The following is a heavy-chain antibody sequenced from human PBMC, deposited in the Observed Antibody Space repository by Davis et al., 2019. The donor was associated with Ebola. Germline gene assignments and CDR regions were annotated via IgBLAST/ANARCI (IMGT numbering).Heavy chain of an antibody. CDR1: GGSINNYF. CDR2: IHYLGNT. Sequence: GSLRLSCTVSGGSINNYFWSWIRQPPGKGLEWIGNIHYLGNTNYNPSLKSRVIMSVDTPKNQFSLKLSSVTAADTAVYYCARGNYGDYIVLSYYNMDVWGQGTTVTVSS. V-gene: IGHV4-59*01. D-gene: IGHD4-17*01. J-gene: IGHJ6*02. CDR3: ARGNYGDYIVLSYYNMDV.